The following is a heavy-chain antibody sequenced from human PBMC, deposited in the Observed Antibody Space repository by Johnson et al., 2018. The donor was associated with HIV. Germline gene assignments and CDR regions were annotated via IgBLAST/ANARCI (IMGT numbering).Heavy chain of an antibody. D-gene: IGHD2-21*02. CDR3: AKDQYCGGDCYPDAFDI. J-gene: IGHJ3*02. Sequence: QMLLVESGGGVVQPGGSLRLSCAESGFTFSSYGMHWVRQAPGKGLEWVAFIRYDGSNKYYADSVKGRFTISRDNSKNTLYLQMNSLRAEDTAVYYCAKDQYCGGDCYPDAFDIWGQGTMVTVSS. CDR1: GFTFSSYG. V-gene: IGHV3-30*02. CDR2: IRYDGSNK.